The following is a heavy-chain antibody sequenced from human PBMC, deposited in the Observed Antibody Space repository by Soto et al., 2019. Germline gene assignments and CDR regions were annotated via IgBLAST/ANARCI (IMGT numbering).Heavy chain of an antibody. CDR1: GFTFSSYD. CDR2: IGTAGDP. Sequence: TGGSLRLSCAASGFTFSSYDMHWVRQATGKGLEWVSGIGTAGDPYYPGSVKGRFTISREDAKNSLYLQMNSLRAGDTAVYYCARGLSIYDYVWGSYRHNYAMDVWGQGTTVTVSS. CDR3: ARGLSIYDYVWGSYRHNYAMDV. V-gene: IGHV3-13*05. J-gene: IGHJ6*02. D-gene: IGHD3-16*02.